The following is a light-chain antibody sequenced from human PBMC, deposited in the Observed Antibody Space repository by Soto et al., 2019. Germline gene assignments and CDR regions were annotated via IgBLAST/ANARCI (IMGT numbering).Light chain of an antibody. J-gene: IGKJ4*01. CDR3: QQYRDWPLT. CDR1: ETVATN. Sequence: EVVMTQSPATLSVSPGERATLSCRASETVATNLAWYQQKPGQAPRLLISGASTRAAGISDRFRGSGSGTEFTLTISSLQSEDFAVYSCQQYRDWPLTFGGGTKVDLK. V-gene: IGKV3-15*01. CDR2: GAS.